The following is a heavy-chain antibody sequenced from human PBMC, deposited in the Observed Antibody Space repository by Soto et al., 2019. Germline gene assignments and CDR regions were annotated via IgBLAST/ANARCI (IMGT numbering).Heavy chain of an antibody. CDR3: ARPRYSGYDWAFDI. CDR1: GGSISSSSYY. V-gene: IGHV4-39*01. Sequence: QLQLQESGPGLVKPSETLSLTCTVSGGSISSSSYYWGWIRQPPGKGLEWIGSIYYSGSTYYNPSLKSRVTISVDTSKNQFSLKLSSVTAADTAVYYCARPRYSGYDWAFDIWGQGTMVPGSS. J-gene: IGHJ3*02. D-gene: IGHD5-12*01. CDR2: IYYSGST.